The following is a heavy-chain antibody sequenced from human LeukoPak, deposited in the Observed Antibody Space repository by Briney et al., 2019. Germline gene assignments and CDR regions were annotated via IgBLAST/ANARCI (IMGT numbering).Heavy chain of an antibody. V-gene: IGHV4-59*01. D-gene: IGHD6-19*01. Sequence: SETLSLTCTVSGGSISSYNWSWIRQPPGKGLEWIGYIYYSGSTNYNPSLKSRVTISVDTSKNQFSLKLSSVTAADTAVYYCARGQWPFYYFDYWGQGTLVTVSS. J-gene: IGHJ4*02. CDR1: GGSISSYN. CDR2: IYYSGST. CDR3: ARGQWPFYYFDY.